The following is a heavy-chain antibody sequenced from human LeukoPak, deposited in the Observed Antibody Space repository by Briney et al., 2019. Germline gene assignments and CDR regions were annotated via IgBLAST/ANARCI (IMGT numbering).Heavy chain of an antibody. Sequence: SQTLSLTCTVSGGSISSVSYYWSWIRQPAGKGLEWIGRIYNSGSTDYNPSLKSRVTISIDTSKNQFSLKLSSVTAADTAVYYCARAFWSGYSAWNWFDPWGQGTLVTVSS. CDR2: IYNSGST. V-gene: IGHV4-61*02. D-gene: IGHD3-3*01. CDR3: ARAFWSGYSAWNWFDP. CDR1: GGSISSVSYY. J-gene: IGHJ5*02.